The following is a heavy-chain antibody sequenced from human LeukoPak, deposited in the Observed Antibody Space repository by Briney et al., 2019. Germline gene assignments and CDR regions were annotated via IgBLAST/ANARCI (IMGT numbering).Heavy chain of an antibody. CDR1: GYTFTGYY. CDR2: INPNSGGT. Sequence: SVKVSCKASGYTFTGYYMHWVRQAPGQGLEWMGWINPNSGGTNYAQKFQGRVTMTRDTSISTAYMELSRLRSDDTAVYYCARDPPDIVVVPAARDAYWGQGTLVTVSS. J-gene: IGHJ4*02. D-gene: IGHD2-2*01. V-gene: IGHV1-2*02. CDR3: ARDPPDIVVVPAARDAY.